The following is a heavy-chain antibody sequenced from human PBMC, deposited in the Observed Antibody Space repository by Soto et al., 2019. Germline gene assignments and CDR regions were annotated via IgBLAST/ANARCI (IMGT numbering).Heavy chain of an antibody. Sequence: SSETLSLPCAVYGGSFNGYHWSWIRQPPGKGPEWIGEINHRGSTNYNPSLKRRATISVDTSKDHFSRKLSSVPAADRAVYYCGRGIAMIVVVETDATDEYYLDSWGQGNLVTVSS. CDR2: INHRGST. D-gene: IGHD3-22*01. CDR3: GRGIAMIVVVETDATDEYYLDS. CDR1: GGSFNGYH. V-gene: IGHV4-34*01. J-gene: IGHJ4*02.